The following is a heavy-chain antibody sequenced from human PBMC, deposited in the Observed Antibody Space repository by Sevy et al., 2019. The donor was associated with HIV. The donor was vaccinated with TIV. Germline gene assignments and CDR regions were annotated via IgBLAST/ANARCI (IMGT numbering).Heavy chain of an antibody. D-gene: IGHD3-10*01. Sequence: GGSLRLSCTASGFTFGDYAMSWLRQAPGKGLEWVGFIRSKAYGGTTEYAASVKGRFTISRDDSKSIAYLQMNSLKTEDTAVYYCTRDLGAGGVDYWGQRTLVTVSS. J-gene: IGHJ4*02. V-gene: IGHV3-49*03. CDR3: TRDLGAGGVDY. CDR1: GFTFGDYA. CDR2: IRSKAYGGTT.